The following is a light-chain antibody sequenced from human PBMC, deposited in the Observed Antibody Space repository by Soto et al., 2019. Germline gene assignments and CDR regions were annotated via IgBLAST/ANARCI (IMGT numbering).Light chain of an antibody. J-gene: IGKJ4*02. CDR2: GAS. CDR3: QQYSSWPPVT. CDR1: QSVSSY. Sequence: EIVLTQSPATLSLSPGERATLSCRASQSVSSYLAWYQQRPGQAPSLLIYGASTRATGIPARFSGSGSGTEFTLTISSLQAEDFAVYYCQQYSSWPPVTFGGGTKVDIK. V-gene: IGKV3-15*01.